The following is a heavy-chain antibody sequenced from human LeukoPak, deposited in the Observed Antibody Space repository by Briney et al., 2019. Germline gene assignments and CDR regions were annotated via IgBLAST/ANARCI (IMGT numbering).Heavy chain of an antibody. CDR3: ARDQKGDTGCFDY. J-gene: IGHJ4*02. CDR2: MNPNSGNT. CDR1: GYTFTSYD. Sequence: ASVKVSCKASGYTFTSYDINWVRQATGQGLEWMGWMNPNSGNTGYAQKLQGRVTMTTDTSTSTVYMELRSLRSDDTALYYCARDQKGDTGCFDYWGQGTLVTVSS. D-gene: IGHD7-27*01. V-gene: IGHV1-8*01.